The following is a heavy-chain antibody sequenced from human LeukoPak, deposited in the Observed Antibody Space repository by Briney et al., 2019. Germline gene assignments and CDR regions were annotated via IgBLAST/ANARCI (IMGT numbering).Heavy chain of an antibody. CDR1: GFTFRSYA. V-gene: IGHV3-23*01. CDR2: ISGSGGSS. J-gene: IGHJ4*02. CDR3: AKGSAQWEIYDY. D-gene: IGHD1-26*01. Sequence: GGSLRLSCAASGFTFRSYAMSWVRQAPGKGLEWVSAISGSGGSSYYADSVKGRFTISRDNSKNTLHLQMNSLRAEDTAIYYCAKGSAQWEIYDYWGQGTLVTVSS.